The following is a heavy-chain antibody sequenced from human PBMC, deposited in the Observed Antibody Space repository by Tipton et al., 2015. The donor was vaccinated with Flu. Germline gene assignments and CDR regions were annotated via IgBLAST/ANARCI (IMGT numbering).Heavy chain of an antibody. CDR1: GGSFSGYY. D-gene: IGHD3-22*01. V-gene: IGHV4-34*01. Sequence: TLSLTCAVYGGSFSGYYWSWIRQPPGKGLEWIGGINHSGSTYYSPSLKSRVTISADTSINQFSLRLSSVTAADTAMYYCTRSLRNSSGSPGYWGQGTLVTVSS. J-gene: IGHJ4*02. CDR3: TRSLRNSSGSPGY. CDR2: INHSGST.